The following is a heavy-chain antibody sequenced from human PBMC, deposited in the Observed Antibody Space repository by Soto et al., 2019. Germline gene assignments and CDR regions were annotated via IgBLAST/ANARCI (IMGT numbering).Heavy chain of an antibody. V-gene: IGHV3-21*01. CDR3: ARVGERWLQFLSY. CDR1: GFTFSSYS. CDR2: ISSSSSYI. D-gene: IGHD5-12*01. J-gene: IGHJ4*02. Sequence: PGGSLRLSCAASGFTFSSYSVNWVRQAPGKGLEWVSSISSSSSYIYYADSVKGRFTISRDNAKNSLYLQMNSLRAEDTAVYYCARVGERWLQFLSYWGQGTLVTVSS.